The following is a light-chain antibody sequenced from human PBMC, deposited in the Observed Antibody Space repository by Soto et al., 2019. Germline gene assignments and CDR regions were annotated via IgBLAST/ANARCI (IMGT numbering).Light chain of an antibody. CDR3: QKYNSAPLT. CDR1: QDIRKY. V-gene: IGKV1-27*01. CDR2: AAS. J-gene: IGKJ4*01. Sequence: DIQMTESPSSLSASVGDRVTITCQASQDIRKYLNWYQQKPGKVPKLLIYAASTLQSGVPSRFSGSGSGTDFTLTISSLQPEDVATYYCQKYNSAPLTFGGGTNVDIK.